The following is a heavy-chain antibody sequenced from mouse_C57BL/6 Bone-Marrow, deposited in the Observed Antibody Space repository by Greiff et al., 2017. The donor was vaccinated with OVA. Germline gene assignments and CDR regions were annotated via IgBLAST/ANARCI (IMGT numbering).Heavy chain of an antibody. J-gene: IGHJ2*01. V-gene: IGHV1-55*01. CDR2: IYPGSGST. CDR1: GYTFTSYW. CDR3: ARWGIKLPYFDY. D-gene: IGHD1-3*01. Sequence: VQLQQPGAELVKPGASVKMSCKASGYTFTSYWITWVKQRPGQGLEWIGDIYPGSGSTNYNQKFKGKSTLTVDKSSSTAYMQLSSLTSEDSAVYYCARWGIKLPYFDYWGQGTTLTVSS.